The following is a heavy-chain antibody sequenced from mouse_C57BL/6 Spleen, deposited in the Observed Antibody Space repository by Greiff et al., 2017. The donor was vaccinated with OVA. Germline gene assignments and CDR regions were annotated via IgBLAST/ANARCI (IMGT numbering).Heavy chain of an antibody. D-gene: IGHD1-1*01. CDR3: ARTDYYGSGDYFDY. V-gene: IGHV1-64*01. CDR1: GYTFTSYW. CDR2: IHPNSGST. Sequence: QVQLQQPGAELVKPGASVTLSCTASGYTFTSYWMHWVKQRPGQGLEWIGMIHPNSGSTNYNEKFKSKATLTVDKSSSTAYMQLSSLTSEDSAVYYCARTDYYGSGDYFDYWGQGTTLTVSS. J-gene: IGHJ2*01.